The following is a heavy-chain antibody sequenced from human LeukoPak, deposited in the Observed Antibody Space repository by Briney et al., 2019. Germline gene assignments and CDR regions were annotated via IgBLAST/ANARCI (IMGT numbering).Heavy chain of an antibody. CDR2: IYYSGST. J-gene: IGHJ4*02. D-gene: IGHD6-13*01. Sequence: PSQTLSLTCTVSGGSISSGGYYWSWIRQPPGKGLEWIGYIYYSGSTYYNPSLKSRVTISVDTSKNQFSLKLSSVTAADTAVYYCARGEGIAAAGNFDYWGQGTLVTVSS. CDR3: ARGEGIAAAGNFDY. V-gene: IGHV4-30-4*01. CDR1: GGSISSGGYY.